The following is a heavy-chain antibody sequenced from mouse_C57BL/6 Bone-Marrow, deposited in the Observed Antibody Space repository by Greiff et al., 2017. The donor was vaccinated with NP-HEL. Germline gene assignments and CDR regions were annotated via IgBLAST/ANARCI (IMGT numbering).Heavy chain of an antibody. J-gene: IGHJ3*01. D-gene: IGHD1-1*01. Sequence: EVQRVESGGGLVQPKGSLKLSCAASGFSFNTYAMNWVRQAPGKGLEWVARIRSKSNNYATYYADSVKDRFTISRDDSESMLYLQMNNLKTEDTAMYYCAAEPLITTVVEGAYWGQGTLVTVSA. V-gene: IGHV10-1*01. CDR2: IRSKSNNYAT. CDR1: GFSFNTYA. CDR3: AAEPLITTVVEGAY.